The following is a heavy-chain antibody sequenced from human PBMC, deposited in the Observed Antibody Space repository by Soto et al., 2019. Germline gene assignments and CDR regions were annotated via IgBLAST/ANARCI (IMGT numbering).Heavy chain of an antibody. D-gene: IGHD2-2*01. J-gene: IGHJ4*02. V-gene: IGHV3-23*01. CDR2: ISDSGST. CDR1: GFTFSTYA. Sequence: PGGSQRLSCPASGFTFSTYARSWVRQAPGKGLEWVSTISDSGSTYYADSVKGRFTISRDNSKNTLYLEMNSPRAEDTAVYYCAKDKGGRYCSRTSCLYSFDYWGQGTLVTVSS. CDR3: AKDKGGRYCSRTSCLYSFDY.